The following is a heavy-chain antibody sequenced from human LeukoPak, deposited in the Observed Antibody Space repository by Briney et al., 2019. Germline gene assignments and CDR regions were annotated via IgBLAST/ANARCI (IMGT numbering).Heavy chain of an antibody. CDR3: AKALLGMIRGGPYYFDY. CDR2: ISGSYDST. J-gene: IGHJ4*02. CDR1: GFPFSNDA. V-gene: IGHV3-23*01. D-gene: IGHD3-10*01. Sequence: GGSLRLPCAASGFPFSNDAMTWARQPPGKGLEWVSAISGSYDSTYYADSVKGRFTISRDNSKNTLYLQMNSLRAEDTAVYYCAKALLGMIRGGPYYFDYWGQGTLVTVSS.